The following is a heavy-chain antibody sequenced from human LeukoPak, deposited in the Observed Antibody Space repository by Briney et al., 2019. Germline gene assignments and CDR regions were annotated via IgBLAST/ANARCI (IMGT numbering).Heavy chain of an antibody. Sequence: PGGSLRLSCAASGFSFAYYATHWVRQAPGKGLEWVSLITANGDSTYYADSVKGRFTISRDNSKNSLSLQMNSLRTEDTALYYCAKDIEAGTAGFSFDYWGQGTLVAVSS. J-gene: IGHJ4*02. D-gene: IGHD2-21*02. CDR2: ITANGDST. CDR3: AKDIEAGTAGFSFDY. CDR1: GFSFAYYA. V-gene: IGHV3-43*02.